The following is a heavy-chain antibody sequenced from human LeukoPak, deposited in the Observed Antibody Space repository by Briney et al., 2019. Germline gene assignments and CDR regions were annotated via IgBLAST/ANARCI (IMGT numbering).Heavy chain of an antibody. V-gene: IGHV3-33*01. CDR1: GFTFSSYG. D-gene: IGHD4-17*01. Sequence: PGGSLRLSCAASGFTFSSYGMHWVRQAPGKGLKWVAVIWYDGSNKYYADSVKGRFTISRDNSKNTLYLQMNSLRAEDTAVYYCAREHTTVTSYFDYWGQGTLVTVSS. CDR3: AREHTTVTSYFDY. CDR2: IWYDGSNK. J-gene: IGHJ4*02.